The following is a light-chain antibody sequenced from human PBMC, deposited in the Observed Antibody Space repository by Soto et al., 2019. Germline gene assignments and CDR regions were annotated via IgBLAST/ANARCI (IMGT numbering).Light chain of an antibody. J-gene: IGKJ3*01. CDR3: HQYDTVPYD. Sequence: DIQMTQSPSSLSASVGDRVTITCRASQSISSYLNWYQQKPGKAPKLLIYAASSLQSGVPSRFSGSGSGTEFTFTITSLQPEDIATYYCHQYDTVPYDFGPGTKVDL. CDR2: AAS. V-gene: IGKV1-39*01. CDR1: QSISSY.